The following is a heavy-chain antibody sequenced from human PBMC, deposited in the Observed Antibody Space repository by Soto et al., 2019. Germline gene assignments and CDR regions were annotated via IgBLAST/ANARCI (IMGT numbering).Heavy chain of an antibody. J-gene: IGHJ4*02. Sequence: SETLSLTCAVYGGSFSGYYWSWIRQPPGKGLEWIGEINHSGSTNYNPSNKSRVTISVDTSKNQFSLKLSSVTAADTAVYYCARGRTLFTFGGVIVRPYYFDYWGQGTLVTVS. CDR1: GGSFSGYY. D-gene: IGHD3-16*02. CDR2: INHSGST. CDR3: ARGRTLFTFGGVIVRPYYFDY. V-gene: IGHV4-34*01.